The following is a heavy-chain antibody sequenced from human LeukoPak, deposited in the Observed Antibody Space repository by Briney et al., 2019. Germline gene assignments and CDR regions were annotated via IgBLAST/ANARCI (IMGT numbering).Heavy chain of an antibody. CDR2: ISAYNGNT. D-gene: IGHD6-6*01. V-gene: IGHV1-18*01. Sequence: ASVKVSCKASVYTFTSYGISWVRQSPGQGLEWMGWISAYNGNTNYAQKLQGRVAMTTDTSTSTDYMELRSLRSDDTAVYYCARSGDDSSSSPLTDYWGQGTLVTVSS. J-gene: IGHJ4*02. CDR1: VYTFTSYG. CDR3: ARSGDDSSSSPLTDY.